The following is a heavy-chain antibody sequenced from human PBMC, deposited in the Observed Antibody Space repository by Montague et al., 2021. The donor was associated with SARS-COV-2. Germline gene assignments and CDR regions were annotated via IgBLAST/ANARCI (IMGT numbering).Heavy chain of an antibody. CDR3: AHRKPTYYDILTGYYNACDI. D-gene: IGHD3-9*01. V-gene: IGHV2-5*02. CDR2: IYWDDDK. CDR1: GFSLSTSGVG. J-gene: IGHJ3*02. Sequence: PALVKPTQTLTLTCTFSGFSLSTSGVGVGWIRQPPGKALEWLALIYWDDDKRYSPSLKSRLTITKDTSKNQVVLTMTNMDPVDTATYYCAHRKPTYYDILTGYYNACDIWGQGTMVTVSS.